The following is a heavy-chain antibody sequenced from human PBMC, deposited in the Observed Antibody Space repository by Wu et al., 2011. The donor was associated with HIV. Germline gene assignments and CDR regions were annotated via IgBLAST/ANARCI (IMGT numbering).Heavy chain of an antibody. CDR3: TRGPQWEGWFDP. V-gene: IGHV1-18*01. Sequence: EVKKPGPSVKVSCKASGYSFTTYGISWVRQAPGQGLEWMGWISAHNGDTNYAQNLQGRVTMTTDTSTTTAYMELRSLRSDDTAVYYCTRGPQWEGWFDPWGQGTLVTVSS. CDR1: GYSFTTYG. CDR2: ISAHNGDT. D-gene: IGHD1-26*01. J-gene: IGHJ5*02.